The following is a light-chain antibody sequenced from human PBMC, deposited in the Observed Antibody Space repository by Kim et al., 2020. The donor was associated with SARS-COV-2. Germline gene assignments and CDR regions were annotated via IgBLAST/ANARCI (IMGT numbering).Light chain of an antibody. V-gene: IGLV2-11*01. CDR1: SSDVGGYNY. J-gene: IGLJ2*01. Sequence: LTQPRSVSGSPGQSVTISCTGTSSDVGGYNYVSWYQQHPGKAPKLMIYDVSKQPSGVPDRFSGSKSGNTASLTISGLQAEDEADYYCCSYAGSYTFVVFGGGTQLTVL. CDR3: CSYAGSYTFVV. CDR2: DVS.